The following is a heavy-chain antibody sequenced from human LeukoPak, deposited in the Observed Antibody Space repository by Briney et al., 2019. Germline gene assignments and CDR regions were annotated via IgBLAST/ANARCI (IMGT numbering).Heavy chain of an antibody. CDR3: ARPYSSSWYYFDY. Sequence: GGSLRLSCAASGFTFSSYAMHWVRQAPGKGLEWVAVISYDGSNKYYADSVKGRFTISRDTSKNTLYLQMISLKAEDTAVYYCARPYSSSWYYFDYWGQGTLVTVSS. CDR2: ISYDGSNK. J-gene: IGHJ4*02. V-gene: IGHV3-30-3*02. CDR1: GFTFSSYA. D-gene: IGHD6-13*01.